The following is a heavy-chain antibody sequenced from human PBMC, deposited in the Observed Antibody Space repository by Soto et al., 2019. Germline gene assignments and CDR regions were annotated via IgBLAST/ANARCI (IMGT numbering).Heavy chain of an antibody. J-gene: IGHJ4*02. CDR1: GFTFSDYY. Sequence: QVQLVESVGGLVKPGGSLRLSCAASGFTFSDYYMSWIRQAPGKGLEWVSYISSSGGAIYHADSVKGRFTISRDNAKNSLYLQMNSLRAEDTAVYSCARIHRGYSSGPIDYWGQGTLVTVSS. CDR2: ISSSGGAI. CDR3: ARIHRGYSSGPIDY. V-gene: IGHV3-11*01. D-gene: IGHD5-18*01.